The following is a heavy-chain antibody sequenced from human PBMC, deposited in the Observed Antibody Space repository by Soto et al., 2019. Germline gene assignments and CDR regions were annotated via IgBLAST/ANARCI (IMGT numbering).Heavy chain of an antibody. D-gene: IGHD6-13*01. V-gene: IGHV1-58*02. Sequence: SVKVSCKASGFTFTSSAMQWVRQARGQRLEWIGWIVVGSGNTNYAQKFQERVTITRDMSTSTAYMELSSLRSEDTAVYYCAKVERYSSSQPLIWGRGTLVTVSS. CDR1: GFTFTSSA. CDR3: AKVERYSSSQPLI. J-gene: IGHJ4*02. CDR2: IVVGSGNT.